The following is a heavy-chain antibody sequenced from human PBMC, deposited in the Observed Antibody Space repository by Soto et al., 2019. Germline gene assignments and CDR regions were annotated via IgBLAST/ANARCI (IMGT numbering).Heavy chain of an antibody. CDR1: GFTVSSNY. CDR3: ARALLRFLEWLDSSPFDY. Sequence: GGSLRLSCAASGFTVSSNYMSWVRQAPGKGLEWVSVIYSGGSTYYADSVKGRFTISRHNSKNSLYLQMNSLRAEDTAVYYCARALLRFLEWLDSSPFDYWGQGTLVTVSS. J-gene: IGHJ4*02. V-gene: IGHV3-53*01. D-gene: IGHD3-3*01. CDR2: IYSGGST.